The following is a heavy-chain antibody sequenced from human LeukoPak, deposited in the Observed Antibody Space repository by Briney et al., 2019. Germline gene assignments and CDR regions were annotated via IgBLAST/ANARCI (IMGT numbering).Heavy chain of an antibody. Sequence: SETLSLTCTVSGGSISSYYWNWIRQPPEKGLEWIGYGSYSGSTDYNPSLKSRVTISVDTSKNQFSLKLSSVTAADTAVYYCARAYGSYSFDYWGQGTLVTVSS. J-gene: IGHJ4*02. CDR2: GSYSGST. D-gene: IGHD1-26*01. CDR1: GGSISSYY. V-gene: IGHV4-59*01. CDR3: ARAYGSYSFDY.